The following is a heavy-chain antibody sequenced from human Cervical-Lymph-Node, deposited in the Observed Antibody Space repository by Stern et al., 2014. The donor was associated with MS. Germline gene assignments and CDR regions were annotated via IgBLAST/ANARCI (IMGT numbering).Heavy chain of an antibody. D-gene: IGHD4-17*01. CDR1: GFTFSNFR. CDR3: ATVTTPNDY. CDR2: ILNDGSTK. Sequence: DQLVESGGGVVQPGRSLRLSCAASGFTFSNFRMHWVRQAPGKGLEWVAVILNDGSTKYYADSVKGRFSISRDNSKNMLHLQMNSLRAEDTAVYYCATVTTPNDYWGQGTLVIVSS. V-gene: IGHV3-30*04. J-gene: IGHJ4*02.